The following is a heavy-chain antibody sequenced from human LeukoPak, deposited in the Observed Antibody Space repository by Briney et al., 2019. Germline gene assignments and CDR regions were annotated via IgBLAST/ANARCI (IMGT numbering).Heavy chain of an antibody. J-gene: IGHJ4*02. Sequence: GGSLRLSCAVSGFTLSTNWIRWVRQAPGQGLEWVASIKEDGSEKYYVESVKGRFTVSRDTAQNVLDLQMNSLNAEDTAVYYCARHSGGAADYWGQGTRVSV. D-gene: IGHD3-16*01. V-gene: IGHV3-7*04. CDR1: GFTLSTNW. CDR3: ARHSGGAADY. CDR2: IKEDGSEK.